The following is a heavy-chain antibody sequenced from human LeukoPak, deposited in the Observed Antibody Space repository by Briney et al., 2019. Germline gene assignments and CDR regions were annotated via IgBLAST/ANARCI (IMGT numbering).Heavy chain of an antibody. CDR3: TRSLPCRGYSPHDCGAFDI. CDR2: IGTAGDS. CDR1: GFSFSSFD. J-gene: IGHJ3*02. V-gene: IGHV3-13*01. Sequence: GGSLRLSCAASGFSFSSFDMHWVRQATGKGLDWVSVIGTAGDSYYPGSVKGRFTISREIAKNSLYLQMNSLRAGLTAVYYCTRSLPCRGYSPHDCGAFDIWGQGTMVTVSS. D-gene: IGHD5-12*01.